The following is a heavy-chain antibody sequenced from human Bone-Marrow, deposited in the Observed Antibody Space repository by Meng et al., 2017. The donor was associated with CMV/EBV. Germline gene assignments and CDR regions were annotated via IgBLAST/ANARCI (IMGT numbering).Heavy chain of an antibody. CDR2: IYYSGST. Sequence: GSLRLSCTVSGGSISSSSYYWGWIRQPPGKGLEWIGSIYYSGSTYYNPSLKSRVTISVDTSKNQFSLKLSSVTAADTAVYYCARRPAAVAGTSPFDYWGQGTLVNGAS. CDR3: ARRPAAVAGTSPFDY. D-gene: IGHD6-19*01. CDR1: GGSISSSSYY. J-gene: IGHJ4*02. V-gene: IGHV4-39*01.